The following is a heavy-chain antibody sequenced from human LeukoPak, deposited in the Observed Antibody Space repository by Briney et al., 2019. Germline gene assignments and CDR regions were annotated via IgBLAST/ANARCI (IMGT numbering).Heavy chain of an antibody. CDR3: TTRRQDGC. J-gene: IGHJ4*02. Sequence: PGGSLKPSCVGPGFTFSDAWISGVRQAPGKGLEWVGRIKSKIDAGTIDYAAPVKGRFTISRDDSRNTLYLQMNSLKTEDTAVYYCTTRRQDGCWGQGTLVTVS. CDR2: IKSKIDAGTI. D-gene: IGHD6-25*01. CDR1: GFTFSDAW. V-gene: IGHV3-15*01.